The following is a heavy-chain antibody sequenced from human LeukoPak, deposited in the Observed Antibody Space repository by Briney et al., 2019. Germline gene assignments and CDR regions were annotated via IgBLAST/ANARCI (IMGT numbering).Heavy chain of an antibody. D-gene: IGHD3-10*01. Sequence: QSGGSLRLSCAASGFTFSSYAMSWVRQAPGKGLEWVSAISGSGGSTYYADSVKGRFTISRDNSKNTLYLQMNSLRAEDTAVYYCAKLGLNYGSGSPPIDYWGQGTLVTVSS. J-gene: IGHJ4*02. CDR2: ISGSGGST. CDR3: AKLGLNYGSGSPPIDY. V-gene: IGHV3-23*01. CDR1: GFTFSSYA.